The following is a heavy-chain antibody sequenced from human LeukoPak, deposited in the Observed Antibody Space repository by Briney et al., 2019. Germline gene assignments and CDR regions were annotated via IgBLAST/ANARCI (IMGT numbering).Heavy chain of an antibody. CDR1: SFTFGDYE. CDR3: ARLMTIAVIGADC. J-gene: IGHJ4*02. V-gene: IGHV3-48*03. D-gene: IGHD6-19*01. CDR2: ISSSGSTI. Sequence: GRSLRLSCAASSFTFGDYEMSWVRQAQGKGLEWVSYISSSGSTIYYADSVKGRFTISRDNAKNSLYLQMNSLRAEDSAIYYCARLMTIAVIGADCWGQGTLVTVSS.